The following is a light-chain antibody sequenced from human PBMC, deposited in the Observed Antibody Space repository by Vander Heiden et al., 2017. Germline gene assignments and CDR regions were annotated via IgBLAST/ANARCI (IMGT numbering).Light chain of an antibody. V-gene: IGKV1-5*03. CDR1: ENINNL. Sequence: DIQITQSPSTLSTSVGDRVTITCRASENINNLLAWYQQKPGKAPKLLIYKASSLQRGVPSRFSGSGSGTEFTLTISSLQPDDFATYYCQQSRSYPYTFRQETKLEI. J-gene: IGKJ2*01. CDR3: QQSRSYPYT. CDR2: KAS.